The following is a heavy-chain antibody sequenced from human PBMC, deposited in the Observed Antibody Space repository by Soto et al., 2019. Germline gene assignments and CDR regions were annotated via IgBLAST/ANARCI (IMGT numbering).Heavy chain of an antibody. CDR2: IYYDGST. D-gene: IGHD2-15*01. J-gene: IGHJ4*02. V-gene: IGHV4-39*02. CDR1: GGSINSNNYY. Sequence: SETLSRTCTVSGGSINSNNYYCAWIRQPPVKVLSWIASIYYDGSTYYNPSLKSRVSISVDTSKNHFSLKLSSATAAETAVYYCEKVVVAATRHTDFDSWGQGTLVTVSS. CDR3: EKVVVAATRHTDFDS.